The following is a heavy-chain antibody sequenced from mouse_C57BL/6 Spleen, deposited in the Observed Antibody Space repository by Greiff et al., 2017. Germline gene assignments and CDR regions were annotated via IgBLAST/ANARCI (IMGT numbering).Heavy chain of an antibody. J-gene: IGHJ2*01. Sequence: QVQLQQSGAELVKPGASVKMSCKASGYTFTEYTIHWVKQRSGQGLEWIGWVYPGSGSIRYKEKFKDKATLTADKSSSTVYMELSRLTSEDSAVYFCARHGGDDCDCFDYWGQGTILTVSA. CDR3: ARHGGDDCDCFDY. CDR2: VYPGSGSI. V-gene: IGHV1-62-2*01. CDR1: GYTFTEYT.